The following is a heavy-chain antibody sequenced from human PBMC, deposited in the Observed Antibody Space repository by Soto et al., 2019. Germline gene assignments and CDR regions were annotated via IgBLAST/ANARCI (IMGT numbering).Heavy chain of an antibody. CDR3: ARDRSYCSSTSCYTVIDY. Sequence: SETLSLTCTVSGGSISSGDYYWSWIRQPPGKGLEWIGYISYSGRTYYNPSLKSRVTISVDTFKNQFSLKLSSVTAADTAVYYCARDRSYCSSTSCYTVIDYWGQGTLVTVSS. D-gene: IGHD2-2*02. CDR1: GGSISSGDYY. V-gene: IGHV4-30-4*01. CDR2: ISYSGRT. J-gene: IGHJ4*02.